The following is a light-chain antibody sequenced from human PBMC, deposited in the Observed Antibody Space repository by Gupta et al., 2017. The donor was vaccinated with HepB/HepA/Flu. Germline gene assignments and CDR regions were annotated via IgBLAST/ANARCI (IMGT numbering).Light chain of an antibody. CDR3: QQSYSIPLT. CDR2: TAS. J-gene: IGKJ4*01. Sequence: DIQMTQSPSSLSASVGDRVTITCRASQSISNYLNWYQQKPGKAPKLLTYTASSLQSGVPSRFRGSGSGTDFTLTISSLQPEDFATYYCQQSYSIPLTFGGGSKVEIK. V-gene: IGKV1-39*01. CDR1: QSISNY.